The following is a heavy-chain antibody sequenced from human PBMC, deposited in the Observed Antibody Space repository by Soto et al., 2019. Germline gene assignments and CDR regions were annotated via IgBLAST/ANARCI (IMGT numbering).Heavy chain of an antibody. V-gene: IGHV4-59*01. CDR2: IYYPGST. D-gene: IGHD3-22*01. J-gene: IGHJ4*02. CDR1: GGSISSYY. CDR3: ARVDSSGSYFDS. Sequence: QVQLQESGPGLVKPSETLSLTCTVSGGSISSYYWSWIRQPPGKGLEWIAYIYYPGSTNYNPSLKSRVTLSADTSNNQFSLKLSAVNAADTAMYYCARVDSSGSYFDSWGQGTLVTVSS.